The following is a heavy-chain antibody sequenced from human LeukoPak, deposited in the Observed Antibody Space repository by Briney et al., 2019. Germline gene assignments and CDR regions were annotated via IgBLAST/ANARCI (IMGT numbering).Heavy chain of an antibody. J-gene: IGHJ4*02. CDR1: GSTFKSFS. CDR3: ARAYDFWSGPGGY. V-gene: IGHV3-48*01. CDR2: ISSNSGIK. D-gene: IGHD3-3*01. Sequence: GGSLRLSCGGSGSTFKSFSMHWVRQAPGKGLEWVSDISSNSGIKSYADSVKGRFTISRDNAKNSVYLQMNSLRAEDTAVYCCARAYDFWSGPGGYWGQGTLVTVSS.